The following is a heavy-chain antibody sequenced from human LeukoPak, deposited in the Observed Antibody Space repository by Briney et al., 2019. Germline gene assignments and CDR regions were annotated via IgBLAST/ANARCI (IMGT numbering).Heavy chain of an antibody. CDR1: GGSVSSNNW. CDR2: LYHTGST. D-gene: IGHD6-19*01. Sequence: PSETLSLTCAVSGGSVSSNNWWSWVRQPPRKGLEWIGELYHTGSTNFNPSLKSRVIVSMDKSKNQFFLKLTSVTAADTAVYYCATHMAVAGWGAFDIWGQGTMVTVSS. J-gene: IGHJ3*02. V-gene: IGHV4-4*02. CDR3: ATHMAVAGWGAFDI.